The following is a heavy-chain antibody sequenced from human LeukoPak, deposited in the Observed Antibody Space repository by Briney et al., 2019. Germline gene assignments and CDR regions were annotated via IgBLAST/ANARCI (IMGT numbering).Heavy chain of an antibody. CDR3: ASRGKLRFDY. D-gene: IGHD3-16*01. V-gene: IGHV4-39*07. J-gene: IGHJ4*02. CDR1: GGSFSSYY. CDR2: IYYSGST. Sequence: PSETLSLTCAVYGGSFSSYYWGWIRQPPGKGLEWIGSIYYSGSTYYNPSLKSRVTISVDTSKNQFSLKLSSVTAADTAVYYCASRGKLRFDYWGQGTLVTVSS.